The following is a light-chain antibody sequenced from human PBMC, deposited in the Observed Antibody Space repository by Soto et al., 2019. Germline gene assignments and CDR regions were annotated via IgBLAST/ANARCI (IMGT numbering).Light chain of an antibody. CDR3: QQYGSSIFT. J-gene: IGKJ3*01. V-gene: IGKV3-20*01. CDR1: QSVSSSY. CDR2: GAS. Sequence: EIVLTQSPGTLSLSPGERATLSCRASQSVSSSYLAWYQQKPGQAPRLLIHGASSRATGIPDRFSGSGSGTDFTLTISRLEPEDCAVYYCQQYGSSIFTFGPGTKVDIK.